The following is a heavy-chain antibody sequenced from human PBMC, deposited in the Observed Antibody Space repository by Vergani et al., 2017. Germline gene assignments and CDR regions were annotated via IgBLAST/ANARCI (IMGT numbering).Heavy chain of an antibody. D-gene: IGHD2-15*01. V-gene: IGHV1-46*02. CDR1: GYIFKNYY. CDR2: VNFVTGAA. Sequence: QVQLVQSGAAVKKPAASAKVSCTASGYIFKNYYMHWLRLAPGQGFQWMGVVNFVTGAATSPQKFEGRITMTRDTSTATFYIDLSSLKYEDPAIYYCARSIGYXTSGSCRPYYFDLWGQGTLVTVSS. CDR3: ARSIGYXTSGSCRPYYFDL. J-gene: IGHJ4*02.